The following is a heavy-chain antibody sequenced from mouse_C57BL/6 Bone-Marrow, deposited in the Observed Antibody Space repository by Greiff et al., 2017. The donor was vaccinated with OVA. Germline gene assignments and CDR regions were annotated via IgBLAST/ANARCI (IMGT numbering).Heavy chain of an antibody. J-gene: IGHJ1*03. Sequence: VKLQQSGPELVKPGASVKISCKASGYAFSSSWMNWVKQRPGKGLEWIGRIYPGDGDTNYNGKFKGKATLTADKSSSTAYMQLSSLTSEDSAVYFGAFITTVVATSRYFDVWGTGTTVTVSS. CDR3: AFITTVVATSRYFDV. CDR1: GYAFSSSW. D-gene: IGHD1-1*01. V-gene: IGHV1-82*01. CDR2: IYPGDGDT.